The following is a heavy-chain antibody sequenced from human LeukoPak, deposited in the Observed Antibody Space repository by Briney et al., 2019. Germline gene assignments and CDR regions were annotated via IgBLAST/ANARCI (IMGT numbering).Heavy chain of an antibody. Sequence: GGSLRLSCAASGITFSSFAMSWVRQAPGKGREWVSAISGSAGSTYYADSVKGRFTISRDNSKNTLYLQMNSLRAEDTAIYYCAKSRDTAMVTGYFDYWGQGTLVTVSS. J-gene: IGHJ4*02. D-gene: IGHD5-18*01. V-gene: IGHV3-23*01. CDR1: GITFSSFA. CDR2: ISGSAGST. CDR3: AKSRDTAMVTGYFDY.